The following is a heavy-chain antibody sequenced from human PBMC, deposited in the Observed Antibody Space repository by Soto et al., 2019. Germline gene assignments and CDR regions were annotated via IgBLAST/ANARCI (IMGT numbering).Heavy chain of an antibody. CDR2: IYYSGST. CDR1: GGSISSSSYY. CDR3: ARGTTGYYYDSGGLDY. D-gene: IGHD3-22*01. Sequence: ETLSLTCTVSGGSISSSSYYWGWIRQPPGKGLEWIGYIYYSGSTYYNPSLKSRVTISVDTSKNQFSLKLSSVTAADTAVYYCARGTTGYYYDSGGLDYWGQGTLVTVSS. V-gene: IGHV4-39*07. J-gene: IGHJ4*02.